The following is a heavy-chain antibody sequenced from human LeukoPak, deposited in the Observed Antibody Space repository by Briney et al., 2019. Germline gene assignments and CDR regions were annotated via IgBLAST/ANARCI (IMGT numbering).Heavy chain of an antibody. V-gene: IGHV4-4*07. CDR2: IYFGVGA. CDR3: ARTKGFAVAGGYYFDY. Sequence: SQTLSLTCNVSGDSMSRYYWSWIRQPAGEGLEWIGRIYFGVGARYNPTIKSRVTMSVDTSKNRFSLNLSSVTAADTAVDYCARTKGFAVAGGYYFDYWGQGILVTVSS. D-gene: IGHD6-19*01. CDR1: GDSMSRYY. J-gene: IGHJ4*02.